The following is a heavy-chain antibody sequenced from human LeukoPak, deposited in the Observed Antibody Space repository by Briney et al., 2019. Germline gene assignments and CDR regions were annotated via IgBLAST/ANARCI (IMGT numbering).Heavy chain of an antibody. J-gene: IGHJ4*02. CDR2: IYYSGST. Sequence: KTSDTLSLTCTVSGGSISSYYWSWIRQPPGKRLEWIGHIYYSGSTNYNPSLKSRVTISVDTSKNQFSLKLSSVTAADTAVYYCASRSSIWSGYQDTLYYFDSWGQGTLVTVSS. CDR1: GGSISSYY. V-gene: IGHV4-59*07. CDR3: ASRSSIWSGYQDTLYYFDS. D-gene: IGHD3-3*01.